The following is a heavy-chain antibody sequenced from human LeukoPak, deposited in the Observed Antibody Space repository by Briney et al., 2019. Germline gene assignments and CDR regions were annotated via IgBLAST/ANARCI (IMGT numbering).Heavy chain of an antibody. CDR3: ARHTNDYLLNTFDS. CDR2: FYSGGST. Sequence: GGSLRLSCAASGFTVSSKYMSWVRQAPGKGLEGVSVFYSGGSTYYADSVRGRFTISRDNSKSTLYLQMNSLRAEDTAVYYCARHTNDYLLNTFDSWGQGTLVTVSS. D-gene: IGHD1-1*01. J-gene: IGHJ4*02. V-gene: IGHV3-53*01. CDR1: GFTVSSKY.